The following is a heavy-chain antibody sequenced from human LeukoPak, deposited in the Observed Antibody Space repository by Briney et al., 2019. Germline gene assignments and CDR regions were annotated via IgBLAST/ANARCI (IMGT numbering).Heavy chain of an antibody. Sequence: PSETLSLTCTVSGASISSSYCTWIRQPAGEGLEWIGRISTGGSTTYNPSFKSRVTMSLDTSKNQFSLNLTSVTAADTAVYYCATSTYYYDSSGYYSIDAFDIWGQGTMVTVSS. CDR2: ISTGGST. CDR3: ATSTYYYDSSGYYSIDAFDI. D-gene: IGHD3-22*01. CDR1: GASISSSY. J-gene: IGHJ3*02. V-gene: IGHV4-4*07.